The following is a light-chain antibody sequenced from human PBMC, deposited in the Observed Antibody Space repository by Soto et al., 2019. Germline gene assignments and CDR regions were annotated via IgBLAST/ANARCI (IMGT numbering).Light chain of an antibody. CDR1: QSIARF. V-gene: IGKV1-39*01. CDR2: GAS. Sequence: DLQMTQSPSSLSAAVGDRVTITCRASQSIARFLNWYQQKPGEVPKLLIFGASYLRSGVPSRFSGGGSGTQFDLTITRLHPEEFATYFCQPSHPAPYTFGQGTNL. J-gene: IGKJ2*01. CDR3: QPSHPAPYT.